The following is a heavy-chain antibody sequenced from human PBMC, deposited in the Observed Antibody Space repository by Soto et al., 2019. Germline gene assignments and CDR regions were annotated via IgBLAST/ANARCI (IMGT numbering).Heavy chain of an antibody. Sequence: QVQLVQSGAEVKKPGASVKVSCKASGYTFTGYYMHWVRQAPGQGLEWMGWINPNSGGTNYAQKFQGRVTMTRDTSISTAYMELSRLRSDDTAVYYCARGSSNARYCSGGSCYGGNWFDPWGQGTLVTVSS. CDR3: ARGSSNARYCSGGSCYGGNWFDP. V-gene: IGHV1-2*02. J-gene: IGHJ5*02. CDR1: GYTFTGYY. D-gene: IGHD2-15*01. CDR2: INPNSGGT.